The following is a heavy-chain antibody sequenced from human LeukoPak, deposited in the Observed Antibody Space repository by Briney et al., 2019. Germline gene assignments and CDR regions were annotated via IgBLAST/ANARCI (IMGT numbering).Heavy chain of an antibody. CDR1: GFIFSTYS. Sequence: GGSLRLSCAASGFIFSTYSMNWVRQAPGKGLEWVSAISGGGGSTFYTDSVKGRFTISRHNSKNTLYLQLNSLRAEDTALYYCAKDKVPDSRWNFDVWGQGTLVTVSS. J-gene: IGHJ4*02. CDR2: ISGGGGST. CDR3: AKDKVPDSRWNFDV. V-gene: IGHV3-23*01. D-gene: IGHD6-19*01.